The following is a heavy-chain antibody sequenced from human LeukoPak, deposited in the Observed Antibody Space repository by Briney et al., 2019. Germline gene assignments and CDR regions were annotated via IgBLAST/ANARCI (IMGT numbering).Heavy chain of an antibody. Sequence: GGSLRLSCAASGFTFSSYAMSWVRQAPGKGLEWVTVIWYDGSKKFYADSVRGRFTISRDNSKNTLYLQMNSLRAEDTAVYYCVRDTYDSNGYNYGIYWGQGTLVTVSS. D-gene: IGHD3-22*01. V-gene: IGHV3-33*08. CDR1: GFTFSSYA. CDR3: VRDTYDSNGYNYGIY. CDR2: IWYDGSKK. J-gene: IGHJ4*02.